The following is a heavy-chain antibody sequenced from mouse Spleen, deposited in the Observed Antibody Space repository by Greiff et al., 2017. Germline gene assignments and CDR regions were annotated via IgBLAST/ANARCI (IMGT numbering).Heavy chain of an antibody. Sequence: EVQLQESGAELVKPGASVKLSCTASGFNIKDTYMHWVKQRPEQGLEWIGRIDPANGNTKYDPKFQGKATITADTSSNTAYLQLSSLTSEDTAVYYCALLLRLPYCYAMDYWGQGTSVTVSS. CDR3: ALLLRLPYCYAMDY. D-gene: IGHD1-1*01. CDR1: GFNIKDTY. CDR2: IDPANGNT. V-gene: IGHV14-3*02. J-gene: IGHJ4*01.